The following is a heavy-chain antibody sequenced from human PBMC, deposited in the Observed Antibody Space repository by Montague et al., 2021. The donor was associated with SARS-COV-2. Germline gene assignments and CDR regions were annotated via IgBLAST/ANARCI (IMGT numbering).Heavy chain of an antibody. Sequence: SLRLSYAASGLTVSSNYMSWVRQAPGKGLEWVSVIYSGGSTYYADSVKGRFTISRDNSKNTLYLQMNSLRDEDTAVYYCARDSYGMDDWGQGTTVTVSS. CDR3: ARDSYGMDD. V-gene: IGHV3-66*02. CDR1: GLTVSSNY. J-gene: IGHJ6*02. CDR2: IYSGGST.